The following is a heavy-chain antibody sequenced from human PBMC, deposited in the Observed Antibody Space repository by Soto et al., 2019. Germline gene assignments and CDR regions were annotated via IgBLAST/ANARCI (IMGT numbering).Heavy chain of an antibody. V-gene: IGHV5-10-1*01. J-gene: IGHJ4*02. Sequence: PGESLKISCKGSGYSFTSYWISWVRQMPGKGLEWMGRIDPSDSYTNYSPSFQGRVTISADKSISTAYLQWSSLKASDTAMYYCARLRWRGGSYDYFDYWGQGTLVTVSS. CDR2: IDPSDSYT. D-gene: IGHD1-26*01. CDR3: ARLRWRGGSYDYFDY. CDR1: GYSFTSYW.